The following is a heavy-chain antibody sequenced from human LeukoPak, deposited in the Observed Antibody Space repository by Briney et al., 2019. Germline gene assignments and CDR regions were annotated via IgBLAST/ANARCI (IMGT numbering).Heavy chain of an antibody. J-gene: IGHJ6*02. Sequence: GGSLRLSCAASGLTFSSYEMNWVRQAPGKGLEWVSYISSSGSTIYYADSVKGRFTISRDNAKNSLYLQMNSLRAEDTAVYYCARALPQYYDFWSGYYTGPYYYGMDVWGQGTTVTVSS. CDR2: ISSSGSTI. CDR1: GLTFSSYE. D-gene: IGHD3-3*01. CDR3: ARALPQYYDFWSGYYTGPYYYGMDV. V-gene: IGHV3-48*03.